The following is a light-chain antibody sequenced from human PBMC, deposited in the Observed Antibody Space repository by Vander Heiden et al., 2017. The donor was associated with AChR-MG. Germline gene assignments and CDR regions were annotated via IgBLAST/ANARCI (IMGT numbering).Light chain of an antibody. Sequence: QTTLSTATLTASVGERVTITCRASQSSSSWLAWYQQKPGKAPKLLIYDASSLESGVPSRFSGSGSGTEFTLTISSLQPDDFATYYCQQYNSYPGTFGPGTKVDIK. CDR1: QSSSSW. CDR3: QQYNSYPGT. J-gene: IGKJ3*01. V-gene: IGKV1-5*01. CDR2: DAS.